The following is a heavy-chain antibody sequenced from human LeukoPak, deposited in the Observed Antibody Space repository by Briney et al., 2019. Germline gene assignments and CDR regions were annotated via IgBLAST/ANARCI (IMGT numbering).Heavy chain of an antibody. D-gene: IGHD6-13*01. CDR2: IYYYSGST. CDR3: ARGYSSSWYYNWFDP. CDR1: GDSIRSRSYY. Sequence: PSETLSLTCSVSGDSIRSRSYYWAWIRQPPGKGLEWIGSIYYYSGSTHYNPTLKSRVAISVDASKNQLSLKLTSVTAADTAVYHCARGYSSSWYYNWFDPWGQGTLVTVSS. J-gene: IGHJ5*02. V-gene: IGHV4-39*01.